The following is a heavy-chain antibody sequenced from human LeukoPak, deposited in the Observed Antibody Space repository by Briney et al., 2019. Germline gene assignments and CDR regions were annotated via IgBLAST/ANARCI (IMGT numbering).Heavy chain of an antibody. CDR2: ISSSSSYI. Sequence: GGSLRLSCAASGFTFSSYSMNWVRQAPGKGLEWVSSISSSSSYIYYADSVKGRFTISRDNSKNTLYLQMNSLRAEDTAVYYCAKDFGGSTWFGRNYMDVWGKGTTVTVSS. J-gene: IGHJ6*03. D-gene: IGHD6-13*01. V-gene: IGHV3-21*04. CDR1: GFTFSSYS. CDR3: AKDFGGSTWFGRNYMDV.